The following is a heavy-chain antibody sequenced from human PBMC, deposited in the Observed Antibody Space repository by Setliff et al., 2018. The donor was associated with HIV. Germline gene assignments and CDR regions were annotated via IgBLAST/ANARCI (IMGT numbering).Heavy chain of an antibody. Sequence: SETLSLTCTVSGDSISSSTYYWGWIRQPPGKGLEWIGSIYYSGSTYYNPSLKTRVTISVDTSKFQFSPKLSSVTAADTAVYYCARHIHHFNVALAGTGYYFDYCGQGTLVTVSS. V-gene: IGHV4-39*01. CDR2: IYYSGST. J-gene: IGHJ4*02. CDR1: GDSISSSTYY. D-gene: IGHD6-19*01. CDR3: ARHIHHFNVALAGTGYYFDY.